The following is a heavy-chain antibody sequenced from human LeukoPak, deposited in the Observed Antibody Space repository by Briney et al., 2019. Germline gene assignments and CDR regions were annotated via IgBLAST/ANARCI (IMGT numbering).Heavy chain of an antibody. CDR2: ISSSSSYI. Sequence: PGGSLRLSCAASEFTFSSYSMNWVRQAPGKGLEWVSSISSSSSYIYYADSVKGRFTISRDNAKNSLYLQMNSLRAEDTAVYYCARRQYFRAFGNDYWGQGTLVTVSS. J-gene: IGHJ4*02. V-gene: IGHV3-21*01. CDR3: ARRQYFRAFGNDY. D-gene: IGHD3-10*01. CDR1: EFTFSSYS.